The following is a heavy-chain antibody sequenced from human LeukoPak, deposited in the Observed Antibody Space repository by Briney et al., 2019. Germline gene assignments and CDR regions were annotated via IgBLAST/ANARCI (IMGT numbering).Heavy chain of an antibody. CDR1: GDSFSYFY. Sequence: SETLSLTCTVSGDSFSYFYWSWLRQPPGKGLEWIGYIYNSGSTNYNPSLKSRVTISLDTSKNQFSLKLSSVTAADTAVYYCARGVAAAAGRTFDFWGQGTLVTVSS. CDR2: IYNSGST. J-gene: IGHJ4*02. D-gene: IGHD6-13*01. V-gene: IGHV4-59*01. CDR3: ARGVAAAAGRTFDF.